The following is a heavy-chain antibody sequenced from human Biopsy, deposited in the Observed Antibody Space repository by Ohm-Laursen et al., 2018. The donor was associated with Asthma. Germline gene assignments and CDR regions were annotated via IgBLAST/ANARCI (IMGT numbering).Heavy chain of an antibody. D-gene: IGHD1-26*01. CDR1: GFPISNYG. Sequence: SLRLSCAASGFPISNYGMHWVRQAPGKGLEWVAVMSYDDSQTRYADSVKGRFTISRDNSKDTLYLQVNSLRGDDTAVYYCAKDVFPGWELRRGPDYWGQGTLVTVSS. CDR2: MSYDDSQT. CDR3: AKDVFPGWELRRGPDY. J-gene: IGHJ4*02. V-gene: IGHV3-30*18.